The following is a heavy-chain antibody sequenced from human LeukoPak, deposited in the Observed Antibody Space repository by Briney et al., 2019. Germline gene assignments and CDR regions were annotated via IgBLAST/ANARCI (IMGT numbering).Heavy chain of an antibody. J-gene: IGHJ4*02. CDR3: ARIGSRITKVRGVPFDY. D-gene: IGHD3-10*01. CDR1: GYTFTSYG. V-gene: IGHV1-18*04. Sequence: ASVKVSCKASGYTFTSYGISWVRQAPGQGLEWMGWISAYNGNTNYAQKLQGRVTMTTDTSTSTAYMELRSLRSDDTAVYYCARIGSRITKVRGVPFDYWGQGALVTVSS. CDR2: ISAYNGNT.